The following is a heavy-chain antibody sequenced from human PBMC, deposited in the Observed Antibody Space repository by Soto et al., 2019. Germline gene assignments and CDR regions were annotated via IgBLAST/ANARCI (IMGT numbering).Heavy chain of an antibody. D-gene: IGHD3-9*01. V-gene: IGHV5-51*01. CDR3: ARQEETYYDRPSCMDV. CDR2: IYPGDSDT. CDR1: GYSFTSYW. Sequence: GESLKISCKGSGYSFTSYWIGWVRQMPGKGLEWMGIIYPGDSDTRYSPSFQGQVTISADKSISTAYLQWSSLKASDTAMYYCARQEETYYDRPSCMDVWGQGTTVTVSS. J-gene: IGHJ6*02.